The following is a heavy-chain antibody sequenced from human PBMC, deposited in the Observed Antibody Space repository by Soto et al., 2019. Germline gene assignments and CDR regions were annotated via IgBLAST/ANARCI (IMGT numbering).Heavy chain of an antibody. CDR3: SGGGQLDP. Sequence: GGSLRLSCEASGFTSSNYSMNWVRQAPGKGLEWVSAISSSSSYKFYANLVKGRFTISRDNAKNSLYLQMSSLRTEDTGVYYCSGGGQLDPWGQGTLVTVSS. D-gene: IGHD3-16*01. V-gene: IGHV3-21*01. J-gene: IGHJ5*02. CDR1: GFTSSNYS. CDR2: ISSSSSYK.